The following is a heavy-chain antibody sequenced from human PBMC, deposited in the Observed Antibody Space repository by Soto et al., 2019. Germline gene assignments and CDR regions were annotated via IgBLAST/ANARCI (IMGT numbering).Heavy chain of an antibody. V-gene: IGHV3-20*04. J-gene: IGHJ5*02. D-gene: IGHD4-4*01. CDR3: ARSGVDYSNYGWFDP. CDR1: GFTFDDYG. CDR2: INWNGGST. Sequence: EVQLVESGGGVVQPGGSLRLSCAASGFTFDDYGMSWVRQAPGKGLEWVSGINWNGGSTGYADSVKGRFTISRDNAKNSLYLQMNSLRAEDTALYYCARSGVDYSNYGWFDPWGQGTLVTVSS.